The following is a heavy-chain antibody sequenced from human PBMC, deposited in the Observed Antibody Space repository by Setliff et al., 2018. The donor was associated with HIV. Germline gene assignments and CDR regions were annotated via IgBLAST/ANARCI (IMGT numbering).Heavy chain of an antibody. V-gene: IGHV1-18*01. J-gene: IGHJ3*02. CDR1: GHTLTSYG. CDR2: ISVYNDDT. CDR3: ARDVSGSYHLDAFDI. D-gene: IGHD1-26*01. Sequence: GASVKVSCKASGHTLTSYGISWVRQAPGQGLEWMGWISVYNDDTSYAQKFQGRVTMTTDTSTGTAYMELRSLRSDGTAMYYCARDVSGSYHLDAFDIWGQGTMVTVSS.